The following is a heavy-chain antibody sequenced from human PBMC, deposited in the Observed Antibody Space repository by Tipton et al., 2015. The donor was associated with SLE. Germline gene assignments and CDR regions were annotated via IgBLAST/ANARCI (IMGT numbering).Heavy chain of an antibody. J-gene: IGHJ4*02. V-gene: IGHV3-48*01. Sequence: SLRLSCAASGFTFSSYSMNWVRQAPGKGLEWVSYISKSSTTIYFADSVKGRFTISRDNAKNSLYLQMNSLRAEDTALYFCATSLDHGDLDSWGQGTLVTVSS. CDR3: ATSLDHGDLDS. D-gene: IGHD3-10*01. CDR2: ISKSSTTI. CDR1: GFTFSSYS.